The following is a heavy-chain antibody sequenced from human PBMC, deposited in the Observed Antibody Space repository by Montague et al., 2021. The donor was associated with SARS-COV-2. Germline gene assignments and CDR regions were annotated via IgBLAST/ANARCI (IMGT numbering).Heavy chain of an antibody. CDR1: GGSISSYY. CDR2: IYYSGST. V-gene: IGHV4-59*01. D-gene: IGHD5-18*01. Sequence: SETLSLTCTVSGGSISSYYWSWIRQPPGKGLEWNGYIYYSGSTNYNPSLKSRVTISLDTSKNQFSLKLNSVSAADTAVYYCARGSYGPDAVDIWGQGTTVTVSS. CDR3: ARGSYGPDAVDI. J-gene: IGHJ3*02.